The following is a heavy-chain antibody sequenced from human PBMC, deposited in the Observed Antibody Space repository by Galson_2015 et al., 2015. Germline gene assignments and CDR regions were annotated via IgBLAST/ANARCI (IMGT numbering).Heavy chain of an antibody. CDR1: GYTFTGYY. J-gene: IGHJ4*02. CDR3: ARYGGGSSPFPFDY. V-gene: IGHV1-2*04. Sequence: SVKVSCKASGYTFTGYYMHWVRQAPGQGLEWMGWINPNSGGTNYAQKFQGWVTMTRDTSISTAYMELSRLRSDDTAVYYCARYGGGSSPFPFDYWGQGTLVTVSS. D-gene: IGHD6-6*01. CDR2: INPNSGGT.